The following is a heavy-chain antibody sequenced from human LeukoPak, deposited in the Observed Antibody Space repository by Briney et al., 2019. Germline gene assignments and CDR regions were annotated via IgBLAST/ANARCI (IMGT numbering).Heavy chain of an antibody. D-gene: IGHD5-12*01. J-gene: IGHJ4*02. Sequence: PGGSLRLSCVASGFIFNTYTIHWVRQAPGKGLEWVSVISGSRDSTYYADSVKGRFTISRDNSKNTLYLQMNSLRAEDTAVYYCAKGVLVWGYVFDYWGQGTLVTVSS. CDR1: GFIFNTYT. CDR3: AKGVLVWGYVFDY. CDR2: ISGSRDST. V-gene: IGHV3-23*01.